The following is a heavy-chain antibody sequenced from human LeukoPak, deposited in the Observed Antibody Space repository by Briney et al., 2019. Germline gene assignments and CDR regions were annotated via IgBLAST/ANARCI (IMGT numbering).Heavy chain of an antibody. J-gene: IGHJ4*02. CDR2: IDTNSGGT. V-gene: IGHV1-2*02. CDR1: GYSFTGYH. CDR3: ASGECSSNSCYSHSIVADY. Sequence: ASVKVSCKASGYSFTGYHMHWVRQAPGQGLEWMGWIDTNSGGTHYAAQFQGRVTMTRDTSISTVYMELSRLGSDDTAVYYCASGECSSNSCYSHSIVADYWGQGTLVSVSS. D-gene: IGHD2-2*01.